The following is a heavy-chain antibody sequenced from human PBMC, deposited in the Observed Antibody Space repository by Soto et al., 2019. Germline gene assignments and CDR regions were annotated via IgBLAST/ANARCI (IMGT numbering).Heavy chain of an antibody. CDR3: ARGKYTYGSDY. Sequence: EVQLVESGGGLVQSGGSRRLSCTASGFTFSHYGMNWIRQAPGKGLEWISFISYGSSSTYYADSVKGRFTISRDNAKNSLYLQMNSLRDEDTAVYYCARGKYTYGSDYWGQGAMVTVSS. D-gene: IGHD5-18*01. CDR2: ISYGSSST. CDR1: GFTFSHYG. V-gene: IGHV3-48*02. J-gene: IGHJ4*02.